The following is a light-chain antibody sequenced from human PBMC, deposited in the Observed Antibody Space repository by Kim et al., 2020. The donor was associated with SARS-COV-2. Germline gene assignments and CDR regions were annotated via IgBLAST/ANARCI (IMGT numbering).Light chain of an antibody. CDR3: QVWDNSLGV. CDR2: RDN. Sequence: SYELTQPPSVSVSPGETATISCTGDNLQFKYVCWYQRTAGHSPVLVLYRDNKRPSGIPERFSGSNSGNTATLTISGTQAMDEADYYCQVWDNSLGVFGAGTHLTV. CDR1: NLQFKY. V-gene: IGLV3-1*01. J-gene: IGLJ2*01.